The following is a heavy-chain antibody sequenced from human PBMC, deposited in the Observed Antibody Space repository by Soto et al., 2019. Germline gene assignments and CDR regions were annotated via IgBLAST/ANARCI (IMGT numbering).Heavy chain of an antibody. Sequence: LRLSCAASGGSFSSYAMTWVRQAPGKGLEWVATISTGGVTTYYADSVKGRFTISRDNSRNTLYLQINSLRADDTAVYYCASPGDNTSWATFFYWGQGTRVTVSS. D-gene: IGHD6-13*01. V-gene: IGHV3-23*01. J-gene: IGHJ4*02. CDR1: GGSFSSYA. CDR3: ASPGDNTSWATFFY. CDR2: ISTGGVTT.